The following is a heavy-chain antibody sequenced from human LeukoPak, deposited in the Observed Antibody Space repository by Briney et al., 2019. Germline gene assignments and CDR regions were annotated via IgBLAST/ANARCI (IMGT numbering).Heavy chain of an antibody. D-gene: IGHD5-24*01. CDR2: ISHSGNT. V-gene: IGHV4-4*02. CDR1: GGSITSSNW. CDR3: ATSDAYNNYFDY. J-gene: IGHJ4*02. Sequence: SGTLSLTCAVSGGSITSSNWWSWVRQPPGKGLEWIGEISHSGNTNYSPSLKSRVTISLDKSQNQSSLKLSSVTAADTAVYYCATSDAYNNYFDYWGQGTLVTVSS.